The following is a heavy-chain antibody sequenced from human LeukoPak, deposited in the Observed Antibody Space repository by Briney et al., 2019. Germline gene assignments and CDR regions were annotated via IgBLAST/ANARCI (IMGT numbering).Heavy chain of an antibody. CDR2: ISGSGGTT. D-gene: IGHD3-10*01. CDR1: GFTFTNNA. J-gene: IGHJ4*02. Sequence: GGSLRLSCAASGFTFTNNAMSWVRQAPGKGLEWVSAISGSGGTTLYADSVQGRFTISRDNSKNTLYLQMNSLRAEDTAVYYCARVPYGSGSSIDYWGQGTLVTVSS. V-gene: IGHV3-23*01. CDR3: ARVPYGSGSSIDY.